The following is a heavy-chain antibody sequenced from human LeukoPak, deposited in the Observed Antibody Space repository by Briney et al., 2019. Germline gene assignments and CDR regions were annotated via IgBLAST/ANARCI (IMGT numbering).Heavy chain of an antibody. CDR1: GVSIRSHY. CDR3: ASLTGYYEPRFDY. D-gene: IGHD3-9*01. Sequence: PSETLSLTCTVSGVSIRSHYWSWLRQPPGKGLEWIGYIYYTGSTNYNPSLKSRITISIDTSKNQFSLNLSSVTAADTAVYYCASLTGYYEPRFDYWGQGTLVTVSS. V-gene: IGHV4-59*11. CDR2: IYYTGST. J-gene: IGHJ4*02.